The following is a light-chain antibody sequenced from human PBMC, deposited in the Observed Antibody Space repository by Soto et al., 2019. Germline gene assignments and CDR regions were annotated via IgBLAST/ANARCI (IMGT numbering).Light chain of an antibody. CDR3: QQFSSYPLT. J-gene: IGKJ4*01. CDR2: DAS. CDR1: QTLRNNY. Sequence: ESLLSESPGAVSFSHRESATLYWSPSQTLRNNYLAWYQQTPGQAPRLLIYDASSRATDIPDRFSGGGSGTDFILTISRLEPEDFAVYYCQQFSSYPLTFGGGSKVDI. V-gene: IGKV3-20*01.